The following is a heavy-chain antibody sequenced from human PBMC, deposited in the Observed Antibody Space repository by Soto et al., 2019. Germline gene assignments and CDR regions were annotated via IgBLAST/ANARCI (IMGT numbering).Heavy chain of an antibody. D-gene: IGHD6-19*01. Sequence: QVQLVQSGAEVKKPGSSVKVSCKASGGTFSSYAISWVRQAPGQGLEWMGGIIPIFGTANYAQKFQGRVTLTADESTRTAYMELSRLRSEDTAVYYCARERGIAVADLGACDIWGQGTMVTVSS. CDR2: IIPIFGTA. CDR1: GGTFSSYA. J-gene: IGHJ3*02. V-gene: IGHV1-69*12. CDR3: ARERGIAVADLGACDI.